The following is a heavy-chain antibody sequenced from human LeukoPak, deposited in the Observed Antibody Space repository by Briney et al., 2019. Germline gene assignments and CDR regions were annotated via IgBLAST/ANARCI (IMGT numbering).Heavy chain of an antibody. CDR1: GGSPNSYY. V-gene: IGHV4-59*08. D-gene: IGHD3-16*01. Sequence: SETLSLTCTVSGGSPNSYYWSWIRQPPGQGLEWIAYIYYSGTTNYTPSLKSRVSVSIDAAKNQFSLNLSSVTAAETAVYYCARYFGGSFDHWGQGTLVTVSS. CDR2: IYYSGTT. CDR3: ARYFGGSFDH. J-gene: IGHJ4*02.